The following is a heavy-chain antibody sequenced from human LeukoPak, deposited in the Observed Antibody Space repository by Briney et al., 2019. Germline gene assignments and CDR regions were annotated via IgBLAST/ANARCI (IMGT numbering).Heavy chain of an antibody. V-gene: IGHV1-2*02. CDR1: GYTFTGYY. CDR3: ARGLTVTTVLDY. J-gene: IGHJ4*02. D-gene: IGHD4-17*01. CDR2: INPNSGGT. Sequence: ASVKVSYKASGYTFTGYYMHWVRQAPGQGLEWMGWINPNSGGTNYAQKFQGRVTMTRDTSISTAYMELSRLRSDDTAVYYCARGLTVTTVLDYWGQGTLVTVSS.